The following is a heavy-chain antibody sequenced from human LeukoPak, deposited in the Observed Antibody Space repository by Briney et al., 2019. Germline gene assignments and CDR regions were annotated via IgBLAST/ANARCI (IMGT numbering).Heavy chain of an antibody. Sequence: GGSLRLSCAASGFTFSSYAMHWVRQAPGKGPEWVSAISVSGGSTDNADSVKGRFTISRDDSKNTLYLQMNSLRAEDTAVYYCARDPTPDYYYYYMDVWGKGTTVTVSS. CDR2: ISVSGGST. CDR3: ARDPTPDYYYYYMDV. J-gene: IGHJ6*03. CDR1: GFTFSSYA. V-gene: IGHV3-23*01.